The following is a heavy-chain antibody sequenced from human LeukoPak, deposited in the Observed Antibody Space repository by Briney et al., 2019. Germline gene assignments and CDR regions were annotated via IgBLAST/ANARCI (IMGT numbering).Heavy chain of an antibody. CDR1: GCTISRGSYC. D-gene: IGHD5/OR15-5a*01. Sequence: SQTLSLTCTVSGCTISRGSYCWSWIRQPAGKGLEGIGRIYTSGSTNYNPSLKSPVTISVYTSKKQFSLKLSSVTAAATGVYCCARDCLGRRACVDRWGQGTLVTVSS. CDR2: IYTSGST. V-gene: IGHV4-61*02. CDR3: ARDCLGRRACVDR. J-gene: IGHJ5*02.